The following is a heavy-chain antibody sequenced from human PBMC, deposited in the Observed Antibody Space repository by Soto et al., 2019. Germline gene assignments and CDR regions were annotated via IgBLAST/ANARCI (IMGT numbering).Heavy chain of an antibody. CDR1: GGTFSSYA. J-gene: IGHJ5*02. Sequence: GASVKVSCKASGGTFSSYAISWVRQAPGQGLEWMGGIIPIFGTANYAQKFQGRVTITADESTSTAYMELSSLRSEDTAVYYCAASRARGIAAADPWGQGTQVTVS. CDR2: IIPIFGTA. V-gene: IGHV1-69*13. CDR3: AASRARGIAAADP. D-gene: IGHD6-13*01.